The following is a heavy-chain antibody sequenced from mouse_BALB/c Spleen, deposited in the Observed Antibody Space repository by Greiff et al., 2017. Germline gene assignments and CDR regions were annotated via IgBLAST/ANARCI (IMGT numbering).Heavy chain of an antibody. CDR2: IWAGGST. CDR3: ARGGVYGKSAMDY. V-gene: IGHV2-9*02. Sequence: QVQLQQSGPGLVQPSQSLSITCTVSGFSLTSYGVHWVRQPPGKGLEWLGVIWAGGSTNYNSALMSRLSISKDNSKSQVFLKMNSLQTDDTAMYYCARGGVYGKSAMDYWGQGTSVTVSS. CDR1: GFSLTSYG. D-gene: IGHD1-1*01. J-gene: IGHJ4*01.